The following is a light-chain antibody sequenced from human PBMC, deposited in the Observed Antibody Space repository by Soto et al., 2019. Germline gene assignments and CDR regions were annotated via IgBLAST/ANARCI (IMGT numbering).Light chain of an antibody. CDR2: LNNDGSH. J-gene: IGLJ2*01. Sequence: QSVLTQSPSASASPGASVKLTCTLSSGHSNYAIAWHQQQPEKGPRYLMKLNNDGSHSKGDGIPDRFSGSSSGAERYLTISSLQSEDESDYYCQTWDTGISVVFGGGTKLTVL. V-gene: IGLV4-69*01. CDR1: SGHSNYA. CDR3: QTWDTGISVV.